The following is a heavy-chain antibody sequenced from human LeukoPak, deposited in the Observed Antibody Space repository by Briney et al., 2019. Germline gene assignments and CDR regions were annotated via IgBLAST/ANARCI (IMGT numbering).Heavy chain of an antibody. CDR1: GFAFADYP. CDR2: ISWNGGST. V-gene: IGHV3-20*04. Sequence: PGGSLRLSCAASGFAFADYPMTWVRQAPGKGLEWVSDISWNGGSTAYADSVKGRFTISRDNDKNSLYLQMNSLRAEDTALYYCARRSGSYRFDYWGQGTLVTVSS. D-gene: IGHD1-26*01. J-gene: IGHJ4*02. CDR3: ARRSGSYRFDY.